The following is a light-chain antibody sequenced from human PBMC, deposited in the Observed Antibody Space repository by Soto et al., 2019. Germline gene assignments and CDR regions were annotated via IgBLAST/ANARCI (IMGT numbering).Light chain of an antibody. CDR3: QQYGRSPWT. CDR2: GAS. V-gene: IGKV3-20*01. Sequence: EIVLTQSPGTLSLSPGERATLSCKASQGVGSNYLAWYQQKPGQAPRPLIYGASSRATGIPDRFSGSGSGADFTLTISRLEPEDCAVYYCQQYGRSPWTFGQGITVEIK. J-gene: IGKJ1*01. CDR1: QGVGSNY.